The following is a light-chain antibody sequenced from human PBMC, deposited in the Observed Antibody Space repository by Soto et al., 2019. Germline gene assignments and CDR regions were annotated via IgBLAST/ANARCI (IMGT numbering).Light chain of an antibody. V-gene: IGKV1-39*01. CDR1: QTIIRY. CDR2: AAS. Sequence: DIQMTQSPSSLSASVGDRVTITCRASQTIIRYLNWYQQKPGRVPNLLIYAASSLQSGVPSRFSGSGSGTEFTLIISSLQPEDFATYYCQQSYSTLFTFGPGTKVEIK. J-gene: IGKJ3*01. CDR3: QQSYSTLFT.